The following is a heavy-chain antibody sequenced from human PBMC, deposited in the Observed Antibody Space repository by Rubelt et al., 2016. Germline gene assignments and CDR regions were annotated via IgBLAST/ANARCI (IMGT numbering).Heavy chain of an antibody. D-gene: IGHD2-2*01. J-gene: IGHJ4*02. V-gene: IGHV4-59*01. Sequence: LQTPSETLSLTCSVSGASISSYYWSWIRQPPEKGLEWIASFYHTGSTTYNPSLKSRVTISVDTSKNKFSLKVRSVTAADTAVYYCAREVPVEGKEGEKWGQGTLVTVSS. CDR1: GASISSYY. CDR2: FYHTGST. CDR3: AREVPVEGKEGEK.